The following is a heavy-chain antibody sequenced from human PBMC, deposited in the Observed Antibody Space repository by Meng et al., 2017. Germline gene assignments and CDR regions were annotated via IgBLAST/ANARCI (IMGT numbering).Heavy chain of an antibody. CDR2: INHSGST. D-gene: IGHD6-13*01. CDR1: GGSFSGYY. V-gene: IGHV4-34*01. Sequence: QVHLQQWGAGLFKPSETLSLTCAVYGGSFSGYYWSWIRQPPGKGLEWIGEINHSGSTNYNPSLKSRVTISVDTSKNQFSLKLSSVTAADTAVYYCARGLILEQQLTWGDWFDPWGQGTLVTVSS. J-gene: IGHJ5*02. CDR3: ARGLILEQQLTWGDWFDP.